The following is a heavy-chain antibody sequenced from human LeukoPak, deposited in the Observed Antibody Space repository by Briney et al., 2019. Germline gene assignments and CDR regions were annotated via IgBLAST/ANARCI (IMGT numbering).Heavy chain of an antibody. CDR3: ARDLTYSSSWYSCGY. V-gene: IGHV3-7*01. Sequence: GGSLRLSCAASGFTFSSNGMSWVRQAPGKGLEWVANIWHDGSAKYYVDSVKGRFIISRDNAKNSLFLQMNSLRAEDTAVYYCARDLTYSSSWYSCGYWGQGTLVTVSS. J-gene: IGHJ4*02. CDR1: GFTFSSNG. D-gene: IGHD6-13*01. CDR2: IWHDGSAK.